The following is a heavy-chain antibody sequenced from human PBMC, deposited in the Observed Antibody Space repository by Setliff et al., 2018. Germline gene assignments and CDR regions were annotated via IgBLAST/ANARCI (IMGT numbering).Heavy chain of an antibody. CDR1: GVSINSLTW. J-gene: IGHJ4*02. D-gene: IGHD2-2*01. CDR2: IYHDGNPKFNPSV. V-gene: IGHV4-4*02. Sequence: ASETLSLTCAVSGVSINSLTWWSWVRQSPGKGLEWIGEIYHDGNPKFNPSVNYNPSLKSRVTMSIDKSKNQFSLNLRSVTAADTAVYYCTRGGERYHTANWGQGTLVTVSS. CDR3: TRGGERYHTAN.